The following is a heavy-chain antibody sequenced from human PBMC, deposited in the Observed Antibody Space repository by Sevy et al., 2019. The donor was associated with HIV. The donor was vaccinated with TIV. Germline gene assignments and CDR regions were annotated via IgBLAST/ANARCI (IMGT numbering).Heavy chain of an antibody. V-gene: IGHV4-59*08. Sequence: SETLSLTCNVSDGSISKYYWSWIRQPPGKGLEWIANIYYNGHINYNPSLKSRVTLSLDTSKNQFSLRLSSVTAADTAMYYCAGENAWGRGYSWGQGTLVTVSS. CDR3: AGENAWGRGYS. CDR2: IYYNGHI. J-gene: IGHJ4*02. D-gene: IGHD1-26*01. CDR1: DGSISKYY.